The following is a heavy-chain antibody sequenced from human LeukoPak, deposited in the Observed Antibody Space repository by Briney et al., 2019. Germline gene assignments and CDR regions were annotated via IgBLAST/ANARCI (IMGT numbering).Heavy chain of an antibody. CDR1: GGSFSGYY. CDR3: ARRGDYGDYYFDY. CDR2: INHSGST. D-gene: IGHD4-17*01. Sequence: PSETLSLTCAVYGGSFSGYYWSWLRQPPGKGLEWIGEINHSGSTNYNPSLKSRVTISVDTSKNQFSLKLSSVTAADTAVYYCARRGDYGDYYFDYWGQGTLVTVSS. V-gene: IGHV4-34*01. J-gene: IGHJ4*02.